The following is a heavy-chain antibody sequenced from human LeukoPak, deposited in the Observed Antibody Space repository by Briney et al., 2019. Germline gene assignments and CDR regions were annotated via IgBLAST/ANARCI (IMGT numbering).Heavy chain of an antibody. V-gene: IGHV4-34*01. J-gene: IGHJ3*02. CDR1: GGSFSGYY. D-gene: IGHD1-7*01. CDR2: INHSGST. CDR3: ARDSTGTTDAFDI. Sequence: SETLSLTCAVYGGSFSGYYWSWIRQPPGKGLEWIGEINHSGSTNYNPSLKSRVTISVDTSKNQFSLKLSSVTAADTAVYYCARDSTGTTDAFDIWGQGTMVTVSS.